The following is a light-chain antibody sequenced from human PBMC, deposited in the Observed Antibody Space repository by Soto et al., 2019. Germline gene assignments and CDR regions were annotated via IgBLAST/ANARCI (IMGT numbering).Light chain of an antibody. J-gene: IGKJ1*01. CDR3: QQYDSTPRA. V-gene: IGKV4-1*01. CDR1: QSVLYSTNNKNY. Sequence: DIVMTQSPDSLAVSLGERATINCKSSQSVLYSTNNKNYLAWYQQKPRQPPKLLIYWASTRESGVPDRFSGSGSGTDFTLTISSLQAEDVAVYYCQQYDSTPRAFGQGTKVESK. CDR2: WAS.